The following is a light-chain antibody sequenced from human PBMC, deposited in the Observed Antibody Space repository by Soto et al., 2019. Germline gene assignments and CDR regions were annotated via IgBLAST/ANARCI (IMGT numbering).Light chain of an antibody. CDR1: ISDVGSYNY. Sequence: QSALTQPASVSGSPGQSITISCTGTISDVGSYNYVSWYQQYPGKAPKLVIYDVSTRPSGVSDRFSGSKSGNTASLTTSGLRAEDEADYYCGSYTTSSNYVFGTGKKVNV. CDR2: DVS. V-gene: IGLV2-14*03. J-gene: IGLJ1*01. CDR3: GSYTTSSNYV.